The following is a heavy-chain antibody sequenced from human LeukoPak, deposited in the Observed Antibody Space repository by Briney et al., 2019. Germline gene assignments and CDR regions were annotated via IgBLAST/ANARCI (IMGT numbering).Heavy chain of an antibody. CDR2: IYYNGNT. Sequence: PSETLSLTCTVSDGSINSYYWNWIRRPPGKGLEWIGYIYYNGNTNYSPSLKSRVTMSVDTSKNLFSLKVSSVTAADTAVYYCARGRSNYYGMDVWGQGTTVTVSS. CDR1: DGSINSYY. D-gene: IGHD1-26*01. V-gene: IGHV4-59*01. J-gene: IGHJ6*02. CDR3: ARGRSNYYGMDV.